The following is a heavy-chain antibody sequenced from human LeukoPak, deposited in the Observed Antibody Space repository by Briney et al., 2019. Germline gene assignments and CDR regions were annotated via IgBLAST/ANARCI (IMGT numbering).Heavy chain of an antibody. J-gene: IGHJ4*02. D-gene: IGHD3-10*01. Sequence: SQTLSLTSAISGDSVSSNSGVWNWIRQSPSRGLEWLGRTYYRSKWFIDYAVSVKGRININPDTSKNQFSLQLNSVTPEDTAVYYCAGSGSYSRYWGQGALVTVSS. CDR3: AGSGSYSRY. CDR1: GDSVSSNSGV. V-gene: IGHV6-1*01. CDR2: TYYRSKWFI.